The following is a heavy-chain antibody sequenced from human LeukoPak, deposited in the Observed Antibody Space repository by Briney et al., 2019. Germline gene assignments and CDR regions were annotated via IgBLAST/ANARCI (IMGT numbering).Heavy chain of an antibody. D-gene: IGHD4-17*01. Sequence: PGGSLTLSCAASGFTFRSYVMHWVRQAPGKELERVAFIRHDGSNKYYEDSAKGPFPLSRDNSKNTIYLQINLLRRYDTGVYFCSKDMVGYGDLFDYWGQGTLVTVSS. CDR2: IRHDGSNK. J-gene: IGHJ4*02. V-gene: IGHV3-30*02. CDR1: GFTFRSYV. CDR3: SKDMVGYGDLFDY.